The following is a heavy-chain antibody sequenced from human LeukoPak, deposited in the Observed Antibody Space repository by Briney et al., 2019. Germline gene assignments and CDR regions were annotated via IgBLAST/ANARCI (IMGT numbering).Heavy chain of an antibody. V-gene: IGHV1-18*01. Sequence: GAAVTVSCKASGYTFTTYDITWVRQAPGQGLEWMGCITTYTGNTNYAEKLQGRVTMTTDTSTSTAYMELRSLKSDDTAVYYCARGSVFDYWGQGTLVTVSS. CDR2: ITTYTGNT. CDR1: GYTFTTYD. J-gene: IGHJ4*02. CDR3: ARGSVFDY.